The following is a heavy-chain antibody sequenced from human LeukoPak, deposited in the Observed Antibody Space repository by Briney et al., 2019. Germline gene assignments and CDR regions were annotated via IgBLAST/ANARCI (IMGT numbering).Heavy chain of an antibody. V-gene: IGHV1-46*01. D-gene: IGHD3-10*01. CDR3: ARDPGILWFGELSAYYYYYMDV. J-gene: IGHJ6*03. CDR1: GYTFTSYY. CDR2: INPSGGST. Sequence: ASVKVSCKASGYTFTSYYMHWVRQAPGRGLEWMGIINPSGGSTSYAQKFQGRVTMTRDTSTSTVYMELSSLRSEDTAVYYCARDPGILWFGELSAYYYYYMDVWGKGTTVTISS.